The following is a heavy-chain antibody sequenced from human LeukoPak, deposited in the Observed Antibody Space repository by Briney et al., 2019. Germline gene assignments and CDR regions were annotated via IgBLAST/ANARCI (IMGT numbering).Heavy chain of an antibody. D-gene: IGHD2-15*01. CDR2: INPNSGGT. J-gene: IGHJ4*02. CDR1: GYTFTGYY. CDR3: AGAFGYCSGGSCYVLDY. Sequence: GASVKVSCKASGYTFTGYYMHWVRQAPGQGLEWMGWINPNSGGTNYAQKFQGRVTMTRDTSISTAYMELSRLRSDDTAVYYCAGAFGYCSGGSCYVLDYWGQGTLVTVSS. V-gene: IGHV1-2*02.